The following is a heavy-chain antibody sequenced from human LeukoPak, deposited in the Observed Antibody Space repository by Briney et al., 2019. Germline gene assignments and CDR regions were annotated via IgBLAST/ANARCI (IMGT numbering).Heavy chain of an antibody. V-gene: IGHV3-23*01. D-gene: IGHD4-23*01. CDR3: AKGPNSGDD. CDR2: ISGSGGCT. Sequence: GGSLRLSCAASGFTFSSYATRWVRQAPGKGLEWVSVISGSGGCTYYADSVKGRFTISRDNSKNTLYLQMNSLRAEDTAVYYCAKGPNSGDDWGQGTLVTVSS. CDR1: GFTFSSYA. J-gene: IGHJ4*02.